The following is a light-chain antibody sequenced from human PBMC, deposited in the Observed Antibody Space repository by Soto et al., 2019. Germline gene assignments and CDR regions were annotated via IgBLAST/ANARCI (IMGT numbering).Light chain of an antibody. V-gene: IGLV3-1*01. CDR3: QAWDSSTVV. CDR2: QDS. CDR1: KLGNKY. Sequence: SYELTQPPSVSVSPGQTASITCSGDKLGNKYACWYQQKPGQPPVLLIYQDSKRPSVIPERFAGSNSGNTAALTISGTQAMDEADYYCQAWDSSTVVFGGGTKLTVL. J-gene: IGLJ2*01.